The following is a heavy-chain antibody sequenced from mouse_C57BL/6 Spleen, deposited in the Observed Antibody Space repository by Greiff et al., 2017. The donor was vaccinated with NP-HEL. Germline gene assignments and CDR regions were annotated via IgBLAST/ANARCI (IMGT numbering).Heavy chain of an antibody. J-gene: IGHJ3*01. CDR2: IDPSDSYT. Sequence: QVQLQQPGAELVKPGASVKLSCKASGYTFTSYWMQWVKQRPGQGLEWIGEIDPSDSYTNYNQKFKGKATLTVDTSSSTAYMQLSSLTSEDSAVYYCARNRDSSGLSWFAYWGQGTLVTVSA. CDR3: ARNRDSSGLSWFAY. D-gene: IGHD3-2*02. CDR1: GYTFTSYW. V-gene: IGHV1-50*01.